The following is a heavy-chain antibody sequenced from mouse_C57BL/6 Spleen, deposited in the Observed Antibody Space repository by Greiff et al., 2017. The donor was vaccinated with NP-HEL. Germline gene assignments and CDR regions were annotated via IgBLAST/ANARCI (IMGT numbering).Heavy chain of an antibody. D-gene: IGHD1-1*01. CDR3: ARENYGSKFDV. V-gene: IGHV3-1*01. CDR1: GYSITSGYD. J-gene: IGHJ1*03. CDR2: ISYSGST. Sequence: ESGPGMVKPSQSLSLPCTVTGYSITSGYDWHWIRHFPGNKLEWMGYISYSGSTNYNPSLKSRISITHDTSKNHFFLKLNSVTTEDTATYYCARENYGSKFDVWGTGTTVTVSS.